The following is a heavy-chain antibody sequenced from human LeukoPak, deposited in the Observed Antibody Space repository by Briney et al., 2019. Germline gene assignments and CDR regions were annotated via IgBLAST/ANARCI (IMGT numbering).Heavy chain of an antibody. CDR3: ATDYVGPYYYDN. V-gene: IGHV3-74*01. D-gene: IGHD3-16*01. J-gene: IGHJ4*02. CDR1: GFTFSSYS. Sequence: GGSPRLSCAASGFTFSSYSMNWVRQAPGKGLVWVSRINSDGRSTAYADSVKGRFTISRDNGKNTLYLQMNSLRAEDTAVYYCATDYVGPYYYDNWGQGTLVTVSS. CDR2: INSDGRST.